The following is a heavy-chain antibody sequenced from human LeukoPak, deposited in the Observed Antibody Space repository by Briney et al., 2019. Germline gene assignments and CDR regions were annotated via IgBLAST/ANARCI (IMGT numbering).Heavy chain of an antibody. Sequence: PGGSLRLSCAASGFTFSSYAMHWVRQAPGKGLEWVAVISYDGSNKYYADSVKGRFTISRDNSKNTLYLQMNSLRAEDTAVYYCARDLERTFDYWGRGTLVTVSS. J-gene: IGHJ4*02. CDR1: GFTFSSYA. CDR3: ARDLERTFDY. V-gene: IGHV3-30-3*01. CDR2: ISYDGSNK.